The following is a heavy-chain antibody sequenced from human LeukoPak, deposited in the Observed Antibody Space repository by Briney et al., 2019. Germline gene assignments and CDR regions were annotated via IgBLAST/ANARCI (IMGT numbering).Heavy chain of an antibody. CDR2: ISSSNYI. CDR1: GFTFSSYS. CDR3: ARDYGDYNTHGYFDY. J-gene: IGHJ4*02. Sequence: GGSLRLSCAASGFTFSSYSMNWVRQAPGKGLEWVSSISSSNYIYYADSVKGRFTISRDNAKNSLYLQMNSLRAEDTAVYYCARDYGDYNTHGYFDYWGQGTLVTVSS. D-gene: IGHD4-17*01. V-gene: IGHV3-21*01.